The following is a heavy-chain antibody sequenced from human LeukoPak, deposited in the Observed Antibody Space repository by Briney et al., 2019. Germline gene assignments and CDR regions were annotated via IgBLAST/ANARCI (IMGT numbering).Heavy chain of an antibody. CDR2: INPNSGGT. Sequence: ASVKVSCKASGYTFTSYDINWVRQAPGQGLEWMGWINPNSGGTNYAQKFQGRVTMTRDTSISTAYMELSRLRSDDTAVYYCARGVTVAGTDYWGQGTLVTVSS. V-gene: IGHV1-2*02. J-gene: IGHJ4*02. CDR1: GYTFTSYD. D-gene: IGHD6-19*01. CDR3: ARGVTVAGTDY.